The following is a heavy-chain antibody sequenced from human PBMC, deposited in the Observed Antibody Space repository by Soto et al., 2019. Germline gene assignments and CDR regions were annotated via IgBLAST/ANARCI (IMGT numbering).Heavy chain of an antibody. V-gene: IGHV1-3*01. CDR1: GYTFTSYA. CDR2: INAGNGNT. CDR3: ASRRPTIFGVGFYGMDV. D-gene: IGHD3-3*01. J-gene: IGHJ6*02. Sequence: GASVKVSCKASGYTFTSYAMHWVRQAPGQRLEWMGWINAGNGNTKYSQKYQGRVTITRDTSASTAYMELSSLRSEDTAVYYCASRRPTIFGVGFYGMDVWGQGTTVTVSS.